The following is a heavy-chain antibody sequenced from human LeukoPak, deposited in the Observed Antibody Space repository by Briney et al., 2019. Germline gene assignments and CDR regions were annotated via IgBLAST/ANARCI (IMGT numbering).Heavy chain of an antibody. J-gene: IGHJ6*03. CDR1: GFTFSSYG. Sequence: PGRSLRLSCAASGFTFSSYGMHWVRQAPGKGLEWVAVIWYGGSNKYYADSVKGRFTISRDNSKNTLYLQMNSLRAEDTAVYYCAKGSPGYCSSTSCSYYYYYMDVWGKGTTVTVSS. V-gene: IGHV3-30*18. CDR3: AKGSPGYCSSTSCSYYYYYMDV. CDR2: IWYGGSNK. D-gene: IGHD2-2*01.